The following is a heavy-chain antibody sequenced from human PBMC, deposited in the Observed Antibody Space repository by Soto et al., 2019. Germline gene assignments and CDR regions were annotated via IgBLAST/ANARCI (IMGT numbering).Heavy chain of an antibody. V-gene: IGHV5-10-1*01. CDR3: ARSPDTIFGVVKVDSDYGMDV. CDR2: IDPSDSYT. D-gene: IGHD3-3*01. CDR1: WSSFTSYL. Sequence: ESLNSSCTVSWSSFTSYLISCVRQMPGKDLEWMGRIDPSDSYTNYSPSFQGHVTISADKSISTAYLQWSSLKASDTAMYYCARSPDTIFGVVKVDSDYGMDVWGQGTTVTVPS. J-gene: IGHJ6*02.